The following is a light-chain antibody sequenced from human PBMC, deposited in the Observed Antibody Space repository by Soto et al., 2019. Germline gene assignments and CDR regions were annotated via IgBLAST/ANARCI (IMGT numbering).Light chain of an antibody. Sequence: QSVLTQRPSASGTPGQRVTISCSGSSSNIGSNSVNWYQQLPGTAPKLLMYSSNQRPSGVPDRFSGSKSGTSASLAISGLQSEDEADYYCAAWYDSLNGVVFGGGTKLTVL. CDR3: AAWYDSLNGVV. V-gene: IGLV1-44*01. CDR1: SSNIGSNS. J-gene: IGLJ2*01. CDR2: SSN.